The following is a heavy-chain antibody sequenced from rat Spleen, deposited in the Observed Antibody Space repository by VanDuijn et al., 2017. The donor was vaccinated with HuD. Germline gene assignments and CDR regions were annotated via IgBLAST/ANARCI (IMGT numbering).Heavy chain of an antibody. CDR1: GFSLTSYH. J-gene: IGHJ1*01. Sequence: VQLKESEPDLVQPSQTLSLTCTVSGFSLTSYHVHWVRQAPPKGLGWVATISSDGSSSYYRDSVKGRFTVSRDNAKSTLFLQMDSLRSEDTATYYCIRQGYLRDWYFDFWGPGTMVTVSS. V-gene: IGHV5-29*01. CDR3: IRQGYLRDWYFDF. CDR2: ISSDGSSS. D-gene: IGHD1-11*01.